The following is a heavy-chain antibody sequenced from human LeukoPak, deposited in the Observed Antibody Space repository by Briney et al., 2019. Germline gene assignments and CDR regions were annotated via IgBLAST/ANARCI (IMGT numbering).Heavy chain of an antibody. Sequence: QSGGSLRLSCAASGFTFSSYGMSWVRQAPGKGLEWVSAISGSGGSTYYADSVKGRFTISRDNSKNTLYLQMNSLRAEDTAVYYCANSRTRQLNFQHWGQGTLVTVSS. D-gene: IGHD5-24*01. CDR1: GFTFSSYG. CDR3: ANSRTRQLNFQH. CDR2: ISGSGGST. J-gene: IGHJ1*01. V-gene: IGHV3-23*01.